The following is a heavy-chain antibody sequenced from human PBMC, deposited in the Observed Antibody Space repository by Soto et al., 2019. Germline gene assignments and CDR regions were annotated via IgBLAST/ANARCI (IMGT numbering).Heavy chain of an antibody. CDR2: IFYSGST. CDR1: SGSISSTIYS. V-gene: IGHV4-39*07. D-gene: IGHD3-22*01. CDR3: ARSDYDSSGPFDP. Sequence: PSETLSLTCTVSSGSISSTIYSWDWIRHPPGKGLEWIGSIFYSGSTYYNPSLKSRVTISVDTSKNQFSLKLSSVTAADTAVYYCARSDYDSSGPFDPWAQGTLVTVSS. J-gene: IGHJ5*02.